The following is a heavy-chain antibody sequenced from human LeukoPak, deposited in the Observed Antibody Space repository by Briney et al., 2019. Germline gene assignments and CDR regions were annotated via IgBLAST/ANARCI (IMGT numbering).Heavy chain of an antibody. CDR3: VRATTDKNVGSFDY. D-gene: IGHD1-1*01. Sequence: GGSLRLSCAASGFTFSSYWMSWVRQAPGKGLEWVANIKQDGSAKIYVDSVKGRFTLSRDNAENSLYLQMNSLRAEDTAVYYCVRATTDKNVGSFDYWSQGTLVTVSS. V-gene: IGHV3-7*04. CDR2: IKQDGSAK. J-gene: IGHJ4*02. CDR1: GFTFSSYW.